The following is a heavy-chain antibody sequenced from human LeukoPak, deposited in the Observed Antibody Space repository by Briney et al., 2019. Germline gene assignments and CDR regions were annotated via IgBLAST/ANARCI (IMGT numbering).Heavy chain of an antibody. CDR3: VKDAGTA. Sequence: GGSLRLSCAASGFTFSNNWMSWVRQAPGKGLECVANIKKDGSEKYYINSVKGRFTISRDNAKNSLYLQMNSLRAEDTALYYCVKDAGTAWGQGTLVTVSS. V-gene: IGHV3-7*01. J-gene: IGHJ5*02. CDR2: IKKDGSEK. CDR1: GFTFSNNW. D-gene: IGHD2-8*02.